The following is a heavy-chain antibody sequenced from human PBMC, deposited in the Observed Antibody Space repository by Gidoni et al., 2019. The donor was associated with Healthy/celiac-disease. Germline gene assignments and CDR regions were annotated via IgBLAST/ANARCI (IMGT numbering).Heavy chain of an antibody. CDR1: GYTVTSYC. Sequence: VQLVQPGADGRKPGASGKVSGTPSGYTVTSYCVSWVRQAHGIGLKWMGWISAYNANTNYLHTLSGRVTMNPDTSTRTAYMALRSPRSDDTAVYYCASGVPSDYWGQGTLVTVSS. J-gene: IGHJ4*02. CDR2: ISAYNANT. CDR3: ASGVPSDY. V-gene: IGHV1-18*04. D-gene: IGHD6-6*01.